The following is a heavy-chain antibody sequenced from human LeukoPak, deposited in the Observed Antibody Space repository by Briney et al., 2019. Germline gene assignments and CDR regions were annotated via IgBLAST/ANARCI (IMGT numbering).Heavy chain of an antibody. V-gene: IGHV1-2*02. D-gene: IGHD3-9*01. CDR2: INPNSGGT. CDR3: ARGVGGNARWRNFDWSKKIPMRDYFDY. Sequence: ASVKVSCKASGYIFTGYYMHWVRQAPGQGLEWMGWINPNSGGTNYAQKFQGRVTMTRDTSISTAYMELSRLRSDDTTVYYCARGVGGNARWRNFDWSKKIPMRDYFDYWGQGTLVTVSS. CDR1: GYIFTGYY. J-gene: IGHJ4*02.